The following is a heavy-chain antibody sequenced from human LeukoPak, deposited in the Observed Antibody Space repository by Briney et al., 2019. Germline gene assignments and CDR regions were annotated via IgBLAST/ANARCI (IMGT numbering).Heavy chain of an antibody. CDR1: GGTFSSYA. CDR3: AIEYSSSSGFDY. J-gene: IGHJ4*02. CDR2: IIPIFGTA. D-gene: IGHD6-6*01. Sequence: SVKVSCKASGGTFSSYAIRWVRQAPGQGLEWMGGIIPIFGTANYAQKFQDRVTITADESTSTAYMELSSLRSEDTAVYYCAIEYSSSSGFDYWGQGTLVTVSS. V-gene: IGHV1-69*01.